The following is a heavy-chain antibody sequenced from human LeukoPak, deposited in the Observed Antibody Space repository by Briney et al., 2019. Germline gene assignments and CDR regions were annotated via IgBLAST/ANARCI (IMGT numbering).Heavy chain of an antibody. CDR2: INHSGST. V-gene: IGHV4-34*01. Sequence: SETLSLTCAVHGGSFSGYYWSWIRQPPGKGLEWIGEINHSGSTNYNPSLKSRVTISVDTSKNQFSLKLSSVTAADTAVYYCASSYSLGYCSGGSCYPLYYFDYWGQGTLVTVSS. D-gene: IGHD2-15*01. CDR1: GGSFSGYY. CDR3: ASSYSLGYCSGGSCYPLYYFDY. J-gene: IGHJ4*02.